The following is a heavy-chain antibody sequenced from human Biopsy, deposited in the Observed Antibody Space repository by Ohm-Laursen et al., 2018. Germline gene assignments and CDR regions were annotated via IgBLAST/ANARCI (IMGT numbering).Heavy chain of an antibody. CDR3: ARHPTGFWFDP. Sequence: ETLSLTCAVSGGSISSSTPYYWAWLRQPPGKGLEWIGSIYNTETTFYNPSLKSRVTISVDTSTNQFSLKVSSVTAADTALYFCARHPTGFWFDPWGHGTLVTVSS. CDR1: GGSISSSTPYY. J-gene: IGHJ5*02. V-gene: IGHV4-39*01. CDR2: IYNTETT.